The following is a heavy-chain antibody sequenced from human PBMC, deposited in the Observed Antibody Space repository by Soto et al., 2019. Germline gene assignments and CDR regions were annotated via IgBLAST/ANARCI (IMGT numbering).Heavy chain of an antibody. J-gene: IGHJ4*02. CDR1: GFSVSTSGVG. Sequence: QITLKESGPTLVKPTQTLTLTCIFSGFSVSTSGVGVGWIRQPPGKALEWLALIYWDDDKRYSTSLKRRLTISKDTSKNQVVLTMTNMDPVDTATYYCAHRRLGHYDSSGYYFDYWGQGNLVTVSS. V-gene: IGHV2-5*02. CDR3: AHRRLGHYDSSGYYFDY. D-gene: IGHD3-22*01. CDR2: IYWDDDK.